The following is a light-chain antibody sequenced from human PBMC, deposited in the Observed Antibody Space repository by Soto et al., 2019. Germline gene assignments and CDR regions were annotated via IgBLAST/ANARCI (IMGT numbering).Light chain of an antibody. V-gene: IGKV3-15*01. CDR2: GAS. Sequence: EIVMTQSPATLSVSPGERATLSCRASQSVSSNLAWYQQKPGQAPRLLIYGASTRATGTPARFSGSGSGTEFALTISSLQSEDFAVYYCKQYNNWPFTFGPGTKVDIK. CDR3: KQYNNWPFT. CDR1: QSVSSN. J-gene: IGKJ3*01.